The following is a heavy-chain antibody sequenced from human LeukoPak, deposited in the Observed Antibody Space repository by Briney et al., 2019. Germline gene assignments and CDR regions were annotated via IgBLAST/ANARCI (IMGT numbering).Heavy chain of an antibody. J-gene: IGHJ6*03. V-gene: IGHV3-21*01. CDR2: ISSSSSYI. D-gene: IGHD2-15*01. CDR3: ARVSCSGGSCYSGYYYMDV. CDR1: GFTFSSYS. Sequence: PGGSLGLSCAVSGFTFSSYSMNWVRQAPGKGLEWVSSISSSSSYIYYADSVKGRFTISRDNAKNSLYLQMNSLRAEDTAVYYCARVSCSGGSCYSGYYYMDVWGKGTTVTVSS.